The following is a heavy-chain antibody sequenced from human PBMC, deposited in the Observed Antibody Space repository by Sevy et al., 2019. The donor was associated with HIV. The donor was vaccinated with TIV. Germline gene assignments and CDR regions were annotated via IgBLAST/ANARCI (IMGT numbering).Heavy chain of an antibody. CDR3: ARDSTTRPRVLDY. CDR2: IYFTGNT. J-gene: IGHJ4*02. V-gene: IGHV4-59*01. Sequence: SETLSLTCSVSGGSISSYFWTWVRQSPGKGLEWIGNIYFTGNTDYSPSLKSRVTLSLDTSKSHFSLILNSVTAADTAAYYCARDSTTRPRVLDYWGQGTLVTVSS. CDR1: GGSISSYF. D-gene: IGHD1-1*01.